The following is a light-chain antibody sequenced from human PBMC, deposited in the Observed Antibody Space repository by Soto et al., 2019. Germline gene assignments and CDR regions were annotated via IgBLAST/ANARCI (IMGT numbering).Light chain of an antibody. CDR1: QTIAKNY. V-gene: IGKV3-20*01. J-gene: IGKJ4*01. CDR3: HQYATPQIT. CDR2: DAS. Sequence: EIVLTQSPGTLSLSPGERATLSCRASQTIAKNYLAWYQQRPGQAPRLLIYDASNRAAGTPDRISGTASGPDFTLTIRRLESEDFAVYYCHQYATPQITFGGGTKVEIK.